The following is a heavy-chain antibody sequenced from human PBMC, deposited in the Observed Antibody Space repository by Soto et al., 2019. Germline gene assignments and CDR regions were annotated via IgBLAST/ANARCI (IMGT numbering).Heavy chain of an antibody. J-gene: IGHJ4*02. V-gene: IGHV3-74*01. CDR3: ASAGRGGFNLIFFFDY. CDR2: INGDVSET. CDR1: GFTFRTHW. D-gene: IGHD3-3*01. Sequence: ESLRLACSASGFTFRTHWMHWVRQAPGKGLVWVSRINGDVSETTYADSVKGRLTISRDNAKKTLYLQINNLRVEDTAVSYGASAGRGGFNLIFFFDYWGLGTLVTVYS.